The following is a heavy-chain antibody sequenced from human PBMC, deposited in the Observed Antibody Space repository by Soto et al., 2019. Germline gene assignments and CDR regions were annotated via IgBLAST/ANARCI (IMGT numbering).Heavy chain of an antibody. J-gene: IGHJ4*02. CDR3: AREEVVAVAGTFGFDY. CDR1: GYTFTGYY. D-gene: IGHD6-19*01. V-gene: IGHV1-2*02. CDR2: INPNSGGT. Sequence: ASVKVSCKASGYTFTGYYMHWVRQAPGQGLEWMGWINPNSGGTNYAQKFQGRVTMTRDTSISTAYMELSRLRPDDTAVYYCAREEVVAVAGTFGFDYWGQGILVTVSS.